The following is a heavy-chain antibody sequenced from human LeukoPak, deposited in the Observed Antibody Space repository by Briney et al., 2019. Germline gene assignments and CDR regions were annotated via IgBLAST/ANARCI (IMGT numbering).Heavy chain of an antibody. D-gene: IGHD6-19*01. J-gene: IGHJ6*02. CDR2: IWYDGSNK. V-gene: IGHV3-33*01. CDR1: GFTFSSYG. CDR3: ARGGGWDAYYYYGMDV. Sequence: GGSLRLSCAASGFTFSSYGMHWVRQAPGKGLEWVAVIWYDGSNKYYADSVKGRFTISRDNAKNSLYLQMNSLRAEDTAVYYCARGGGWDAYYYYGMDVWGQGTTVTVSS.